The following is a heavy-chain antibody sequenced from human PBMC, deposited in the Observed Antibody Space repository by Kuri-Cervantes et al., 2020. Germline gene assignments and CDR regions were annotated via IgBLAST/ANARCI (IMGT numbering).Heavy chain of an antibody. V-gene: IGHV3-43D*03. Sequence: GGSLRLSCAASGFTFDDYAMHWVRQAPGKGLEWVSLISWDGGSTYYADSVKGRFTISRDNAKNSLYLQMNSLRAEDTALYYCAKDREIAAAGMRGWFDPWGQGTLVTVSS. CDR2: ISWDGGST. CDR1: GFTFDDYA. D-gene: IGHD6-13*01. J-gene: IGHJ5*02. CDR3: AKDREIAAAGMRGWFDP.